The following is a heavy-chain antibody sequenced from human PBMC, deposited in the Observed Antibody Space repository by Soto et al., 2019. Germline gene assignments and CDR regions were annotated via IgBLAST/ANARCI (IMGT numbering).Heavy chain of an antibody. CDR3: ARAFAIFGVVIDY. Sequence: SETLSLTCTVSGGSISSGGYYWSWIRQHPGKGLEWIGYIYYSGSTYYNPSLKSRVTISVDTSKNQFSLKLSSVTAADTAVYYCARAFAIFGVVIDYWGQGTLVTVSS. V-gene: IGHV4-30-4*08. CDR1: GGSISSGGYY. D-gene: IGHD3-3*01. J-gene: IGHJ4*02. CDR2: IYYSGST.